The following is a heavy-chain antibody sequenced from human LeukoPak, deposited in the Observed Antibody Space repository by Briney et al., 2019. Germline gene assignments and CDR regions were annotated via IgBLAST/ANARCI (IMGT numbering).Heavy chain of an antibody. CDR3: AKRKYSSGGIFDY. J-gene: IGHJ4*02. CDR2: ISGSGDNT. V-gene: IGHV3-23*01. Sequence: PGGSLILSCAASGFTFSSYAMSWVRQAPGKGLEWVSEISGSGDNTYYVDSVKGRFTISRDNSKNTLYLQMNSLRAEDTAVYYCAKRKYSSGGIFDYWGQGTLVTVSS. D-gene: IGHD6-19*01. CDR1: GFTFSSYA.